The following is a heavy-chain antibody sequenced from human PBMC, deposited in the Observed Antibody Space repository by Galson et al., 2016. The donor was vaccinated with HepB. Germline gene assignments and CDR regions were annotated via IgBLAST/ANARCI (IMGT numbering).Heavy chain of an antibody. CDR3: AKATPYYDVLTGFFVYYSDY. V-gene: IGHV3-23*01. CDR2: ICGTGVTT. CDR1: GFTFSDYA. J-gene: IGHJ4*01. D-gene: IGHD3-9*01. Sequence: SLRLSCAASGFTFSDYAMSWVRQAPGKGLQWVSTICGTGVTTHYADSVKGRFTISRDNSKNTLYLQMSSLRAEDTAMYYCAKATPYYDVLTGFFVYYSDYWGHGTLVTVSS.